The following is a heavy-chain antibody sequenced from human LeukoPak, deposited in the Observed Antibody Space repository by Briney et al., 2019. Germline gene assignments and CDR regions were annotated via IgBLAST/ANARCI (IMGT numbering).Heavy chain of an antibody. J-gene: IGHJ4*02. CDR1: GFTFSSYG. CDR2: ISGSGGST. CDR3: AKELGSSWYSYFDY. V-gene: IGHV3-23*01. D-gene: IGHD6-13*01. Sequence: TGGSLRLSCAASGFTFSSYGMSWVRQAPGKGLEWVSAISGSGGSTYYADSVKGRFTISRDNSKSTLYLQMDSLRAEDTAVYYCAKELGSSWYSYFDYWGQGTLVTVSS.